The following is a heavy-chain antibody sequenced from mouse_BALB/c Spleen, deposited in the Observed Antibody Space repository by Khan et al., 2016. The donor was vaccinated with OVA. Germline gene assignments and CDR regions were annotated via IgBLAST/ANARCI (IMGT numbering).Heavy chain of an antibody. D-gene: IGHD2-4*01. Sequence: VQLKESGPGLVKPSQSLSLTCTVTGYSITSEYAWNWIRQFPGNKLEWMGYINYSGNTRFNPSLKSRTSITRDTSKNQFFLQLSSVTTEDTATYCCARKDYYDYDPFPYWGQGTLVTVSA. CDR3: ARKDYYDYDPFPY. J-gene: IGHJ3*01. V-gene: IGHV3-2*02. CDR1: GYSITSEYA. CDR2: INYSGNT.